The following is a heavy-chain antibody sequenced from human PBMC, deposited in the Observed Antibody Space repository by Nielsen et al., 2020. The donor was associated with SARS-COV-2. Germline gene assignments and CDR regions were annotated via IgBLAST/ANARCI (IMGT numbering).Heavy chain of an antibody. V-gene: IGHV4-34*01. J-gene: IGHJ5*02. CDR3: ARYIVVVPAAIRVNWFDP. D-gene: IGHD2-2*02. CDR1: GGSFSGYY. CDR2: INHSGST. Sequence: SETLSLTCAVYGGSFSGYYWSWIRQPPGKGLEWIGEINHSGSTNYNPSLKSRVTISVDTSKNQFSLKLSSVTAADTAVYYCARYIVVVPAAIRVNWFDPWGQGTLVTVS.